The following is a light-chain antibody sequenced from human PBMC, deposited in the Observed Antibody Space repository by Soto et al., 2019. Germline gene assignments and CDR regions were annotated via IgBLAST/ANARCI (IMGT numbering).Light chain of an antibody. CDR1: QSVSSSY. CDR2: GAS. J-gene: IGKJ4*01. V-gene: IGKV3-20*01. CDR3: QQYGSSQT. Sequence: EIVLTQSPGTLSLSPGERATRSCRASQSVSSSYLAWYQQKPGQAPRLLIYGASSRATGIPDRFSGSGSGTDFTLTISRLEPEDFAVYYCQQYGSSQTFGGGTKV.